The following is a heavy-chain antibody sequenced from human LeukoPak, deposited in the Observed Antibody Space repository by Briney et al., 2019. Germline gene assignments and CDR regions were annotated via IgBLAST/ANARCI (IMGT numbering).Heavy chain of an antibody. D-gene: IGHD1-26*01. CDR2: ISSSGSTI. J-gene: IGHJ4*02. CDR1: GFTFSDYY. CDR3: ARDIRGILGSYYDTFDY. V-gene: IGHV3-11*01. Sequence: PGGSLRLSCAASGFTFSDYYMSLIRQAPGKGLEWVSYISSSGSTIYYADSVKGRFTISRDNAKNSLYLQMNSLRAEDTAVYYCARDIRGILGSYYDTFDYWGQGTLVTVSS.